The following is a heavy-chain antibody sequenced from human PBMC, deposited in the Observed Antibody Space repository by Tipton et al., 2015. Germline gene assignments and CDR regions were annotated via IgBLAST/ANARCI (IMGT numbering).Heavy chain of an antibody. D-gene: IGHD3-9*01. V-gene: IGHV4-39*02. J-gene: IGHJ4*02. Sequence: TLSLTCSVSGDSISSGRYYWGWIRQSPEKGLEWIGSIYYTGTTHYNPSLKGRLTISLDTTKNHFSLKLSSVTAADTAVYYCARSNYDLLTGYSRSFDYWGRGTLVTVSS. CDR2: IYYTGTT. CDR3: ARSNYDLLTGYSRSFDY. CDR1: GDSISSGRYY.